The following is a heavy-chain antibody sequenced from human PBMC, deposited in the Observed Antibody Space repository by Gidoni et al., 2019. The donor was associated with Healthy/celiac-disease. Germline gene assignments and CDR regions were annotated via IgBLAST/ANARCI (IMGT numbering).Heavy chain of an antibody. CDR2: ISSSSSTI. J-gene: IGHJ6*02. CDR1: GFTFSSYS. V-gene: IGHV3-48*01. CDR3: ARELVNYYYYYGMDV. Sequence: EVQLVESGGGLVQPGGSLRLSCAASGFTFSSYSMHWVRQAPGKGLEWVSYISSSSSTIYYADSVKGRFTISRDNAKNSLYLQMNSLRAEDTAVYYCARELVNYYYYYGMDVWGQGTTVTVSS.